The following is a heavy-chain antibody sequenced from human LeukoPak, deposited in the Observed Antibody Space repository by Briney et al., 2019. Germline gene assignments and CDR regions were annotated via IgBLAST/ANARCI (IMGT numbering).Heavy chain of an antibody. CDR1: GGTFSSYA. D-gene: IGHD3-3*01. J-gene: IGHJ6*03. CDR3: ASHDFWSGRYYYYYMDV. Sequence: SVKVSCKASGGTFSSYAISWVRQAPGQGLEWVGGIIPIFGTANYAQKFQGRVTITADESTSTAYMELSSLRSEDTAVYYCASHDFWSGRYYYYYMDVWGKGTTVTVSS. CDR2: IIPIFGTA. V-gene: IGHV1-69*13.